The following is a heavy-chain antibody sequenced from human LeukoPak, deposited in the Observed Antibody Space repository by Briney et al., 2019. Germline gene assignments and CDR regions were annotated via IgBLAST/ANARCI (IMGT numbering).Heavy chain of an antibody. D-gene: IGHD1-20*01. J-gene: IGHJ2*01. CDR2: IHYTGAT. CDR1: GGSFSGYY. V-gene: IGHV4-34*01. CDR3: ARGITVVYYFDL. Sequence: SETLSLTCAVHGGSFSGYYWSWFRQPPGKGLEWIGEIHYTGATNYCPSLKGRGTISPGTSSNQISLRLKSVTAADMAVYYCARGITVVYYFDLWGRGTLVTVSS.